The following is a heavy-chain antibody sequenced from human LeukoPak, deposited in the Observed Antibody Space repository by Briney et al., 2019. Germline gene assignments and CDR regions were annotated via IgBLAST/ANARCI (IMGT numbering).Heavy chain of an antibody. Sequence: GGSLRLSCAASGFTFSSYGMHWVRQAPGKGLEWVAFIRYDGSNKYYADSVKGRFTISRDNAKNSLYLQMNSLRAEDTAVYYCARVTEGYYYMDVWGKGTTVTVSS. J-gene: IGHJ6*03. CDR1: GFTFSSYG. CDR2: IRYDGSNK. D-gene: IGHD2-8*02. V-gene: IGHV3-30*02. CDR3: ARVTEGYYYMDV.